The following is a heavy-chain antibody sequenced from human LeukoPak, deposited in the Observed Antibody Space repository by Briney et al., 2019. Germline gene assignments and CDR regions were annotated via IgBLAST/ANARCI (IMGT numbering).Heavy chain of an antibody. CDR3: ARQYCSSTSCGFDP. J-gene: IGHJ5*02. V-gene: IGHV4-39*01. CDR2: IYYSGST. CDR1: GGSISSSSYY. Sequence: PSETLSLTCTVSGGSISSSSYYWGWIRQPPGKGLEWIGSIYYSGSTYYNPSLKSRVTISVDTSKNQFSLKLSSVTAADTAVYYCARQYCSSTSCGFDPWGQGTLVTVSS. D-gene: IGHD2-2*01.